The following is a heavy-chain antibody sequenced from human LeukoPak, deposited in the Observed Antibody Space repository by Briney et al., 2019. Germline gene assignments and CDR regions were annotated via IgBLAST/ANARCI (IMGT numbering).Heavy chain of an antibody. D-gene: IGHD2-15*01. CDR1: GYTFTSYG. V-gene: IGHV1-18*01. CDR3: ARDPMYCSGGSCYSEGWFDP. CDR2: ISAYNGNT. J-gene: IGHJ5*02. Sequence: ASVKVSCKASGYTFTSYGISWVRQAPGQALEWMGWISAYNGNTNYAQKFQGRVTMTRDTSISTAYMELSRLRSDDAAVYYCARDPMYCSGGSCYSEGWFDPWGQGTLVTVSS.